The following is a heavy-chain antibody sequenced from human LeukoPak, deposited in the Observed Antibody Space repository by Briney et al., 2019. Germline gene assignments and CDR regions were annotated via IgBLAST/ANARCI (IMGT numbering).Heavy chain of an antibody. CDR2: IYPGDSDT. J-gene: IGHJ3*02. CDR3: ARHVSTYYYDAFDI. Sequence: GESLKISCKGAGCSFTSYWIGWVLQMPGKDLEWMGIIYPGDSDTRYSPSFQGQVTISADKSISTASLQWSSLKASDTAMYYCARHVSTYYYDAFDIWGQGTMVTVSS. V-gene: IGHV5-51*01. D-gene: IGHD3-10*01. CDR1: GCSFTSYW.